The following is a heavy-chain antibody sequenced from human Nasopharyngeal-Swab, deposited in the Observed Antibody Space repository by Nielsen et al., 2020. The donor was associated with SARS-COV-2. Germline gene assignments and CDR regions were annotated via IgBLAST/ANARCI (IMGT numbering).Heavy chain of an antibody. Sequence: ESLQISCAASGFTFNNYNFNWVRHAPGKGLKWVSSISSSSSYIYYADSVKGRLTISRDNAKNSLYLQMNSLRAEDTAVYYCARDGLDYDFWSAYFMDVWGQGTTVTVSS. V-gene: IGHV3-21*01. CDR3: ARDGLDYDFWSAYFMDV. CDR2: ISSSSSYI. D-gene: IGHD3-3*01. J-gene: IGHJ6*02. CDR1: GFTFNNYN.